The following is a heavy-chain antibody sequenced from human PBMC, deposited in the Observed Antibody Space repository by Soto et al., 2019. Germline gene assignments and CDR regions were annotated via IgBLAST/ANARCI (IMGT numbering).Heavy chain of an antibody. CDR1: GFTFSSYG. CDR2: ISYDGSNK. V-gene: IGHV3-30*18. CDR3: AKELVRFWPEGGAFDI. Sequence: QVQLVESGGGVVQPGRSLRLSCAASGFTFSSYGRHWVRQAPGKGLEWVAVISYDGSNKYYADSVKGRFTISRDNSKNTLYLQMNSLRAEDTAVYYCAKELVRFWPEGGAFDIWGQGTMVTVSS. D-gene: IGHD3-3*01. J-gene: IGHJ3*02.